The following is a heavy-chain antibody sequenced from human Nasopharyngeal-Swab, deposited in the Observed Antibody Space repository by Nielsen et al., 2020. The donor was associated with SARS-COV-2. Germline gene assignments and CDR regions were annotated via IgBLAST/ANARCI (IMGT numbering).Heavy chain of an antibody. CDR3: ARGPPPIELMVYGKVGWFDP. J-gene: IGHJ5*02. V-gene: IGHV4-34*01. CDR2: INHSGST. D-gene: IGHD2-8*02. Sequence: WIRQPPGKGLEWIGEINHSGSTNYNPSLKSRVTISVDMSNNQFSLYLNSVTAADTAVYYCARGPPPIELMVYGKVGWFDPWGQGTLVTVSS.